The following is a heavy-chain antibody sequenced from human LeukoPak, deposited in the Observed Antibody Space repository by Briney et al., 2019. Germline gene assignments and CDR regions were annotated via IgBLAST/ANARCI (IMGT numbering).Heavy chain of an antibody. CDR3: ARDVTYYGADWFDP. Sequence: PGGSLRLSCAASGFTFSSYGMNWVRQAPGKGRESVSYISSTASTISYADSVKGRFTISRENAKNSLFLQMNSLRAEDTAVYYCARDVTYYGADWFDPWGQGTLVTVSS. CDR1: GFTFSSYG. J-gene: IGHJ5*02. V-gene: IGHV3-48*04. D-gene: IGHD4-17*01. CDR2: ISSTASTI.